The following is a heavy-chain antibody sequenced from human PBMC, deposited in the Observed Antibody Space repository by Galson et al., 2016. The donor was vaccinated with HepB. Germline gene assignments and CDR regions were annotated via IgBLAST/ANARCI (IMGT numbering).Heavy chain of an antibody. J-gene: IGHJ6*02. CDR3: AREMHYDDVWGSYPSPDYYGMGV. Sequence: SLRLSCAASGFTFSGYSMNWVRQAPGKGLEWVSSITSSSDYIYYADSVKGRFTISRDNAKKSVSLHMNSLRAEDTAVYYCAREMHYDDVWGSYPSPDYYGMGVWGQGTMVIVSS. CDR2: ITSSSDYI. V-gene: IGHV3-21*01. D-gene: IGHD3-16*01. CDR1: GFTFSGYS.